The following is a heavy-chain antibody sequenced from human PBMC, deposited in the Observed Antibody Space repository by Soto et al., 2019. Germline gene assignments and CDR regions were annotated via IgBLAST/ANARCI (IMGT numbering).Heavy chain of an antibody. CDR1: GGTFSSYA. J-gene: IGHJ6*02. D-gene: IGHD1-1*01. CDR2: IIPIFGTA. Sequence: ASVKVSCKASGGTFSSYAISWVRQAPGQGLEWMGGIIPIFGTANYAQKFQGRVTITADESTSTAYMELSSLRSEDTAVYYCASISLDSLPSYYYYGMDVWGQGTTVTVSS. V-gene: IGHV1-69*13. CDR3: ASISLDSLPSYYYYGMDV.